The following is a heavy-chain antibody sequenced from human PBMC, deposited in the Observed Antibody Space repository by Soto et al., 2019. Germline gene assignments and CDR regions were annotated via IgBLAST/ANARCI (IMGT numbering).Heavy chain of an antibody. V-gene: IGHV3-48*01. D-gene: IGHD3-16*01. J-gene: IGHJ5*02. CDR3: EKHPERLAQSRSFDP. CDR2: ISSSSSTI. CDR1: GCRVRIES. Sequence: GALGCRVRIESMTWGCQDQGKGLEWVSYISSSSSTIYYADSVKGRFTISRDNAKNSLYLQMNSLRAEDTALYYWEKHPERLAQSRSFDPCGQ.